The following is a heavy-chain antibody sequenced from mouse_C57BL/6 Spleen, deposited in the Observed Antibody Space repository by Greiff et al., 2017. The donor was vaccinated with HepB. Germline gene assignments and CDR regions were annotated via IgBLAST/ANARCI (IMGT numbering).Heavy chain of an antibody. J-gene: IGHJ2*01. CDR1: GFSLSTFGMG. Sequence: QVQLQESGPGILQPSQTLSLTCSFSGFSLSTFGMGVGWIRQPSGKGLEWLAHIWWDDDKYYNPALKSRLTISKDTSKNQVFLKIANVDTADTATYYCARRLTGPVYFDYWGQGTTLTVSS. V-gene: IGHV8-8*01. D-gene: IGHD4-1*01. CDR2: IWWDDDK. CDR3: ARRLTGPVYFDY.